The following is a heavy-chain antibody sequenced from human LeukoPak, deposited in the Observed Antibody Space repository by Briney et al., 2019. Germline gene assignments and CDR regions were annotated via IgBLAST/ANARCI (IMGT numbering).Heavy chain of an antibody. J-gene: IGHJ4*02. CDR1: GGSFSGYY. Sequence: PSETLSLTCAVYGGSFSGYYWSWIRQPPGKGLEWIGEINHSGSTNYNPSLKSRVTISVDTSKNQFSLKLSSVTAADTAVYYCRSGSYFPYLDYWGQGTLVTVSS. CDR3: RSGSYFPYLDY. CDR2: INHSGST. V-gene: IGHV4-34*01. D-gene: IGHD3-10*01.